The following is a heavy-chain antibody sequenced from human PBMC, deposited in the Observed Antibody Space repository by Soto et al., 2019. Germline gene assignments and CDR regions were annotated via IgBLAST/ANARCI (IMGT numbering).Heavy chain of an antibody. D-gene: IGHD6-19*01. Sequence: DVQLVESGGVVVQPGGSLRLSCAASGFTFDDYTMHWVRQAPGKGLEWVSLISWDGGSTYYADSVKGRFTISRDNSKNSLYLQMNSLRTEDTALYYCAKAISSGRTYYFDYWGQGTLVTVSS. CDR2: ISWDGGST. V-gene: IGHV3-43*01. CDR1: GFTFDDYT. J-gene: IGHJ4*02. CDR3: AKAISSGRTYYFDY.